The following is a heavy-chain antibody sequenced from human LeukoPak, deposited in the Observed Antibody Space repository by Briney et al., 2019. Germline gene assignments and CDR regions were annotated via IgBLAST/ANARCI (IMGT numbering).Heavy chain of an antibody. J-gene: IGHJ5*02. CDR1: GGSISSYY. CDR3: ARDQGSWYQMGKYWFDP. CDR2: IYYSGST. Sequence: PSETLSLTCTVSGGSISSYYWSWIRQPPGKGLEWIGYIYYSGSTNYNPSLKSRVTISVDTSKNQFSLKLSSVTAADTAVYYCARDQGSWYQMGKYWFDPWGQGTLVTVSS. D-gene: IGHD6-13*01. V-gene: IGHV4-59*01.